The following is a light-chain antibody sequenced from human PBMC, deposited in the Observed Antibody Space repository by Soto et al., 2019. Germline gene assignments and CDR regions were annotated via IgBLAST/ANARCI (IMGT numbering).Light chain of an antibody. J-gene: IGKJ5*01. CDR2: AAS. CDR1: QSISTY. CDR3: QQRSNWPRIT. Sequence: DLQITHCPSSLSASVVDRATITCRANQSISTYLNWYQQKLGKAPKSLIYAASKLQSGVPSRFSGSGSGTDFTLTISSLEPEDFAVYYCQQRSNWPRITFGQGTRLEI. V-gene: IGKV1-39*01.